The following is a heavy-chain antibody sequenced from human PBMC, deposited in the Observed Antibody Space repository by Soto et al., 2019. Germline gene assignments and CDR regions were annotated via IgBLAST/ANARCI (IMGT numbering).Heavy chain of an antibody. Sequence: PSETLSLTCTVSGGSVTSYYWSWIRQPPGKGMEWIAYIYYSGSTNYNPSLKSRVTVSVDMSKNQFSLTLTSVTAADTAVYYCARGTDYWSQGTLVTVYS. J-gene: IGHJ4*02. V-gene: IGHV4-59*02. CDR2: IYYSGST. CDR1: GGSVTSYY. CDR3: ARGTDY.